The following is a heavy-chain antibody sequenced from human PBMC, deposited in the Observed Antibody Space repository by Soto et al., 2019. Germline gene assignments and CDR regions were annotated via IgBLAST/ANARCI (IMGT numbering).Heavy chain of an antibody. CDR3: ARRDGYNSPFDY. CDR1: GFTVSSNY. D-gene: IGHD5-12*01. CDR2: IYSGGST. V-gene: IGHV3-53*01. Sequence: EVQLVESGGGLIQPGGSLRLSCAASGFTVSSNYMSWVRQAPGKGLEWVSVIYSGGSTYYADSVKGRFTISRDNSKNTMYLQMNSQRAEDTAVYYCARRDGYNSPFDYWGLGTLVTVSS. J-gene: IGHJ4*02.